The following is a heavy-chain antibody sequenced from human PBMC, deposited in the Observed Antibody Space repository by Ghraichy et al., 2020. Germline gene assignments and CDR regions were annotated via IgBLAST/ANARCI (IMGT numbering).Heavy chain of an antibody. Sequence: GSLNISCAASGFTFSSYGMHWVRQAPGKGLEWVAVIWYDGSNKYYADSVKGRFTISRDNSKNTLYLQMNSLRAEDTAVYYCARDLSTVTLYYYGMDVWGPGTTVTVSS. CDR2: IWYDGSNK. V-gene: IGHV3-33*01. D-gene: IGHD4-17*01. CDR3: ARDLSTVTLYYYGMDV. J-gene: IGHJ6*02. CDR1: GFTFSSYG.